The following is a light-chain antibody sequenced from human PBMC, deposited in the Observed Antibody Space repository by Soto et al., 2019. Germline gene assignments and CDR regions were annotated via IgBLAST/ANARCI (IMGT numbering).Light chain of an antibody. V-gene: IGKV1-12*01. J-gene: IGKJ4*01. CDR3: QPGNSFPLT. CDR1: QGISSW. Sequence: DIQMTQSPSSVSASVGDRVTITCRTSQGISSWLAWYQQKLEKAPRLLIYAASSLQSGVPSRFSGSGSGTDFTLTISSLQPEDFESYDCQPGNSFPLTFGGGTKVEIK. CDR2: AAS.